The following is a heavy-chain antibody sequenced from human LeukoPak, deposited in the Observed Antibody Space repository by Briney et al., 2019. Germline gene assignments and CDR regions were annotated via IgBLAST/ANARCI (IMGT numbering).Heavy chain of an antibody. CDR2: ISAYNGNT. Sequence: ASVKVSCKASGYTFTSYGISWVRQAPGQGLEWMGWISAYNGNTNYAQKLQGRVTMTTDTSTSTAYMELRSLRSDDTAVYYCARACSGGSCCSNYYGMDVWGKGTTVTVSS. J-gene: IGHJ6*04. V-gene: IGHV1-18*04. CDR3: ARACSGGSCCSNYYGMDV. CDR1: GYTFTSYG. D-gene: IGHD2-15*01.